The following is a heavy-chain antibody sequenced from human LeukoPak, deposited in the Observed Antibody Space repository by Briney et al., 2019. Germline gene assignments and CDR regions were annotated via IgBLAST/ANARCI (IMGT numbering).Heavy chain of an antibody. CDR2: ISWNSGSI. V-gene: IGHV3-9*03. Sequence: PGSSLRLSCAASGFTFDDYAMHWVRQAPGKGLEGVSGISWNSGSIGYADSVKGRFTISRDNAKNSLYLQMNSLRAEDMALYYCAKDGGSGEFDYWGQGTLVTVSS. CDR1: GFTFDDYA. D-gene: IGHD3-10*01. CDR3: AKDGGSGEFDY. J-gene: IGHJ4*02.